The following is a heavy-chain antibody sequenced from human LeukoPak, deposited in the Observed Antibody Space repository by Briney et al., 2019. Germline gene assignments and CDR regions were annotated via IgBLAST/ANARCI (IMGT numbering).Heavy chain of an antibody. Sequence: PGGSLRLSCAASGFTFSSYDMHGVRPAPGKGRGWVAYIRYVGGNTYYADSVNGGFTISRDNSNNTLDLQMDSLCAEDTAVYYCAKGVSAAAGHFAYWGQGTLVTVSS. J-gene: IGHJ4*02. CDR1: GFTFSSYD. CDR3: AKGVSAAAGHFAY. D-gene: IGHD6-13*01. V-gene: IGHV3-30*02. CDR2: IRYVGGNT.